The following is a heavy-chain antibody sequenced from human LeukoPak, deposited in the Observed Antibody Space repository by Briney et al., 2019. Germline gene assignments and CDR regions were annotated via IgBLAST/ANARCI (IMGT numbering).Heavy chain of an antibody. CDR2: IYYSGST. CDR3: ARFTFWNFDY. J-gene: IGHJ4*02. CDR1: GGSISSYY. Sequence: SETLSLTCTVSGGSISSYYWSWIRQPPGKGLEWIGYIYYSGSTNYNPSLKSRVTISVDTSKNQFSLKLSSVTAADTAVYYCARFTFWNFDYWGQGTLVTVSS. V-gene: IGHV4-59*12. D-gene: IGHD3-3*01.